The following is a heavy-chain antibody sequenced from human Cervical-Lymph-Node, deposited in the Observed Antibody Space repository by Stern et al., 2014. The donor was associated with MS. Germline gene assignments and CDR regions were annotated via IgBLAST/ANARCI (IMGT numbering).Heavy chain of an antibody. CDR3: ARDDRSRFTD. CDR1: GGSLTSGGYF. V-gene: IGHV4-31*03. CDR2: LSYSGTT. J-gene: IGHJ4*02. Sequence: QVQLVESGPGVVKPSQTLSLTCTVTGGSLTSGGYFWNWVRQYPGKGLEWIGFLSYSGTTSYSASLKGRISISVDTSKNQFSLKLKYVTAADTAIYFCARDDRSRFTDWGQGTLVTVSS. D-gene: IGHD1-14*01.